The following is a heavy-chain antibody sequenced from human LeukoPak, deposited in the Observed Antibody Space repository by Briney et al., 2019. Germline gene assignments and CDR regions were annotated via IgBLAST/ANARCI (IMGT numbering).Heavy chain of an antibody. CDR3: ARVYVVVAAMGY. CDR1: GYTFTSYD. V-gene: IGHV1-8*01. D-gene: IGHD6-19*01. J-gene: IGHJ4*02. CDR2: MNPNSGNT. Sequence: ASVKVSCKASGYTFTSYDINWVRQATGQGLEWMGWMNPNSGNTGYAQKFQGRVTMTRNTSISTAYMELSSLRSEDTAVYYCARVYVVVAAMGYWGQGTLVTVSS.